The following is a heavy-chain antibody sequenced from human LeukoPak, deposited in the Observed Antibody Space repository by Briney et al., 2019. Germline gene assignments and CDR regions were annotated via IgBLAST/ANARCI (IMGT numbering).Heavy chain of an antibody. CDR1: GFTFHDYA. CDR3: VAAGTRDFF. J-gene: IGHJ4*02. CDR2: LSWNSGTI. Sequence: PGGSLRLSCATSGFTFHDYAMHWVRHAPGKGLEWVSGLSWNSGTIGYADSVKGRFTISRDNAKNSLYLQMTRLRGEDTALDYCVAAGTRDFFWGQGTLVTVSS. V-gene: IGHV3-9*01. D-gene: IGHD6-13*01.